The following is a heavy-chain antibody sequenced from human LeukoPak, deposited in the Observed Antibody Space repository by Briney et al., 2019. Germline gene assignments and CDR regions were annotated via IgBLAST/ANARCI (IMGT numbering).Heavy chain of an antibody. D-gene: IGHD6-6*01. CDR2: FDPEDGET. J-gene: IGHJ4*02. CDR3: ATSPYKVAARQGFRYY. V-gene: IGHV1-24*01. Sequence: GASVKVSCKVSGYTLTELSMHWVRQAPGKGLEWMGGFDPEDGETIYAQKFQGRVTMTEDTSTDTAYMELSSLRSEDTAVYYCATSPYKVAARQGFRYYWGQGTLVTVSS. CDR1: GYTLTELS.